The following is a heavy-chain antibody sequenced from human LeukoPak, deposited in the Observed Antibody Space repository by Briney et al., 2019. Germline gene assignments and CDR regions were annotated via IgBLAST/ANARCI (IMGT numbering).Heavy chain of an antibody. V-gene: IGHV4-61*08. D-gene: IGHD3-16*01. CDR2: VYYTGTT. CDR1: AGSFSNGDYY. Sequence: SETLSLTCTVSAGSFSNGDYYWSWLRQPPGKALEWIGFVYYTGTTYYTPSLEGRVTISVDTSKNQFSLKLNSVTAADTAVYYCARHYGPWGQGTLVTVSS. J-gene: IGHJ5*02. CDR3: ARHYGP.